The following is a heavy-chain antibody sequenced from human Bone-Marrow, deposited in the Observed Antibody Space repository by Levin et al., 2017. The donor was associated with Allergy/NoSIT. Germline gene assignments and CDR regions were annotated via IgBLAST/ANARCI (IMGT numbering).Heavy chain of an antibody. J-gene: IGHJ4*02. Sequence: GESLKISCDASGFTFSSYGIIWVRQAPGKGLEWVSYIGGDNYTKYYADSVKGRFTISRDNVKKSLYLQMNSLRGEDTGVYYCVREGSWCSTWLGNYCDDYWGQGTLVTVSS. CDR2: IGGDNYTK. V-gene: IGHV3-48*01. D-gene: IGHD3-9*01. CDR3: VREGSWCSTWLGNYCDDY. CDR1: GFTFSSYG.